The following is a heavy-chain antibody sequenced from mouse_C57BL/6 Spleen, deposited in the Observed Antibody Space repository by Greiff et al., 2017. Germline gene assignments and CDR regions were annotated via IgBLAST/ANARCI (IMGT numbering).Heavy chain of an antibody. CDR1: GFNINDDY. V-gene: IGHV14-4*01. D-gene: IGHD1-1*01. CDR3: TRGGLRGY. Sequence: EVQLQQPGAELVRPGASVKLSCTASGFNINDDYMHWVKQRPEQGLEWIGWIDPENGDTEYASKFQGKATITVDTSSNTAYLQLSSLTSEDTAVYYYTRGGLRGYWGQGTTLTVSS. CDR2: IDPENGDT. J-gene: IGHJ2*01.